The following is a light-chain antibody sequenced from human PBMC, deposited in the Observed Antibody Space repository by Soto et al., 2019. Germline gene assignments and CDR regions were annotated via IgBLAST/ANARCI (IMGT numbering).Light chain of an antibody. Sequence: QSALTQPASVTGYPGQSITSSCTGTSSDVGGYNYVSWYQQHPGKAPKLMIYDVSNRPSGVSNRFSGSKSGNTASLTISGLQAEDEADYYCSSYTSSSTLEIGGGTQLTVL. CDR2: DVS. CDR1: SSDVGGYNY. V-gene: IGLV2-14*01. CDR3: SSYTSSSTLE. J-gene: IGLJ2*01.